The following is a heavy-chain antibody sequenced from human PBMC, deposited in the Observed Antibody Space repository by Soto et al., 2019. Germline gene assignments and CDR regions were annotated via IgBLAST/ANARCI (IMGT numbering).Heavy chain of an antibody. Sequence: SETLSLTCAVSGGSISSSNWWSWVRQPPGKGLEWIGEIYHSGSTNYNPSLKSRVTISVDKSKNQFSLKLSSVTAADTAVYYCARGVTIFGVVIRNWFDPWGQGTLVTVSS. D-gene: IGHD3-3*01. J-gene: IGHJ5*02. V-gene: IGHV4-4*02. CDR2: IYHSGST. CDR3: ARGVTIFGVVIRNWFDP. CDR1: GGSISSSNW.